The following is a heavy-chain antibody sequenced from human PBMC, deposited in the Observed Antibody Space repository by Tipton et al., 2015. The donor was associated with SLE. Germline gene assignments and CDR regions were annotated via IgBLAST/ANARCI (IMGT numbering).Heavy chain of an antibody. V-gene: IGHV3-48*03. Sequence: SLRLSCAASGFTFSSYEMNWVRQAPGKGLEWVSYISSSGSTIYYADSVKGRFTISRDNAKNSLYLQMNSLRAEDTAVYYCAREGPIYYYMDVWGKGTTVTVSS. CDR1: GFTFSSYE. CDR2: ISSSGSTI. J-gene: IGHJ6*03. CDR3: AREGPIYYYMDV.